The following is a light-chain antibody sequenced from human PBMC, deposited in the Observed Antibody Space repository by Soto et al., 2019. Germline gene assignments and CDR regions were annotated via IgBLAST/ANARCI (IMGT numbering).Light chain of an antibody. CDR3: SSYTSSTFFV. CDR1: SSDVGGYNY. CDR2: DVS. Sequence: QSVLTQPASVSESPGQSITISCTGTSSDVGGYNYVSWYQQHPGKAPKLMIYDVSNRPSGVSNRFSGSKSGNTASPTISGLQTEDEADYYCSSYTSSTFFVFGTGTKVTVL. J-gene: IGLJ1*01. V-gene: IGLV2-14*03.